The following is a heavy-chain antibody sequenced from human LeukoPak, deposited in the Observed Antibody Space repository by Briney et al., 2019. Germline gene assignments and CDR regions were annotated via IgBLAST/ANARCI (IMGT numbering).Heavy chain of an antibody. Sequence: GGSLRLSCAASGFTFSSYGMHWVRQAPGKGLEWVAFIRYDGSNKYYADSVKGRFTISRDNYTLYLQMNSLRAEDTAVYYCARDPNADYWGQGTLVTVSS. CDR2: IRYDGSNK. D-gene: IGHD2-8*01. V-gene: IGHV3-30*02. CDR1: GFTFSSYG. J-gene: IGHJ4*02. CDR3: ARDPNADY.